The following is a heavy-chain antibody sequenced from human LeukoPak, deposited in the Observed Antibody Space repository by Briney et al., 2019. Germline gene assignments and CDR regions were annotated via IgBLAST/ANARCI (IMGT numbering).Heavy chain of an antibody. J-gene: IGHJ4*02. CDR1: GGSISSGGYY. D-gene: IGHD3-9*01. CDR3: ASCQNYDILTGSIWHYFDY. Sequence: PSETLSLTCTVSGGSISSGGYYWSWIRPHPGQGLEWIGYIYYSGSTYYNPSLKSRVTISVDTSKNQFSLKLSSVTAADTAVYYCASCQNYDILTGSIWHYFDYWGQGTLVTVSS. V-gene: IGHV4-31*03. CDR2: IYYSGST.